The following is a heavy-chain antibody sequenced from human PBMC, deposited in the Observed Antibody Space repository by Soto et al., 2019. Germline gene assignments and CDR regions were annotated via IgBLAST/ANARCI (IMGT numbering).Heavy chain of an antibody. CDR3: ARPLHQAAAGGAANWFDP. D-gene: IGHD6-13*01. J-gene: IGHJ5*02. V-gene: IGHV4-39*01. CDR1: GGSISSSSYY. Sequence: SETLSLTCTVSGGSISSSSYYWGWIRQPPGKGLEWIGSIYYSGSTYYNPSLKSRVTISVDTSKNQFSLKLSSVTAADTAVYYCARPLHQAAAGGAANWFDPWGQGTLVTVSS. CDR2: IYYSGST.